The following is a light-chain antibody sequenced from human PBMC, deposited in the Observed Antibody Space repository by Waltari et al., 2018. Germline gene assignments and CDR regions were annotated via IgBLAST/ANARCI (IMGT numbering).Light chain of an antibody. J-gene: IGKJ4*01. V-gene: IGKV1-12*01. CDR1: RDISSW. Sequence: DIQMTQSQSSVSASVGDRVSITSRASRDISSWLAWYQQKPGTAPKLLIYAVSSLQSGVPSRFSGSGSGTYFTLTISSLQPEDFAIYYCQQGHGLPLTFGGGAKVEIK. CDR3: QQGHGLPLT. CDR2: AVS.